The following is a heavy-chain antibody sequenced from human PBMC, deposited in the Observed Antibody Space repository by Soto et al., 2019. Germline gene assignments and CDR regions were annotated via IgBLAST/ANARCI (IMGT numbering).Heavy chain of an antibody. J-gene: IGHJ4*02. Sequence: GALRLSCAASGFTFSSYGMHWVRQAPGKGLEWVAVISYDGSNKYYADSVKGRFTISRDNSKNTLYLQMNSLRAEDTAVYYCAKDMSGHYDFWSGAFDYWGQGTLVTVSS. V-gene: IGHV3-30*18. CDR2: ISYDGSNK. CDR3: AKDMSGHYDFWSGAFDY. D-gene: IGHD3-3*01. CDR1: GFTFSSYG.